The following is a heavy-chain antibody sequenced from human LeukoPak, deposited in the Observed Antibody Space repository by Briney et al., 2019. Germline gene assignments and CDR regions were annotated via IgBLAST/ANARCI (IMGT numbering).Heavy chain of an antibody. CDR2: INPNSGGT. V-gene: IGHV1-2*02. CDR1: GYTFTGYY. Sequence: ASVEVSCKASGYTFTGYYMHWVRQAPGQGLEWMGWINPNSGGTNYAQKFQGRVTMTRDTSISTAYMELSRLRSDDTAMYYCATISNFDYLYYFDYWGQGTLVTVSS. D-gene: IGHD3-9*01. J-gene: IGHJ4*02. CDR3: ATISNFDYLYYFDY.